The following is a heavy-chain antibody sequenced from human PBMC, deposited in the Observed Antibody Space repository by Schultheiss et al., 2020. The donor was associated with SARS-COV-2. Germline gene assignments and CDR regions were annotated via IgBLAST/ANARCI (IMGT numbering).Heavy chain of an antibody. CDR1: GFTFSSYG. D-gene: IGHD2-8*02. V-gene: IGHV3-30*02. CDR2: IKQDGSEK. CDR3: ARGTGPRRTGRPSGGFDP. J-gene: IGHJ5*02. Sequence: GGSLRLSCAASGFTFSSYGMHWVRQAPGKGLEWVANIKQDGSEKYYADSVKGRFTISRDNSKNTLYLQMNSLRAEDTAVYYCARGTGPRRTGRPSGGFDPWGQGTLVTVSS.